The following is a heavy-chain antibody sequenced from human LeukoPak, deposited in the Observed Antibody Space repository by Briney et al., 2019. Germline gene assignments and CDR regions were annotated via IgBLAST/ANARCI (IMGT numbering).Heavy chain of an antibody. CDR1: GFTFSSYE. D-gene: IGHD3-22*01. Sequence: GGSLRLSCAASGFTFSSYEMNWVRQAPGKGLEWVSYISSSGSTIYYADSVKGRFTISRDNAKNSLYLQMNSLSAEDTAVYYCAKVSRYYDSSGYSDYWGQGTLVTVSS. J-gene: IGHJ4*02. V-gene: IGHV3-48*03. CDR2: ISSSGSTI. CDR3: AKVSRYYDSSGYSDY.